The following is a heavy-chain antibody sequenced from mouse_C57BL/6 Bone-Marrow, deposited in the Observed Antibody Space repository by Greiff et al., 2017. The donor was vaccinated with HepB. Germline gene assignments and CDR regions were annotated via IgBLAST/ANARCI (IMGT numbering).Heavy chain of an antibody. D-gene: IGHD1-1*01. J-gene: IGHJ2*01. CDR3: ARAITTVVATVYYFDY. Sequence: VQLQESGAELARPGASVKLSCKASGYTFTSYGISWVKQRTGQGLEWIGEIYPRSGNTYYNEKFKGKATLTADKSSSTAYMELRSLTSEDSAVYFCARAITTVVATVYYFDYWGQGTTLTVSS. CDR1: GYTFTSYG. CDR2: IYPRSGNT. V-gene: IGHV1-81*01.